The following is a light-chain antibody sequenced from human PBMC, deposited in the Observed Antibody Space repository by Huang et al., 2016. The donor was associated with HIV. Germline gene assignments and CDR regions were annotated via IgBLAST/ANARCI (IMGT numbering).Light chain of an antibody. CDR2: KAS. J-gene: IGKJ2*01. CDR3: QQYNSYPYT. V-gene: IGKV1-5*03. Sequence: DIQMTQSPSTLSASVGDRVTITCRASQSISSWLGWYQQKPGKAPKLLIYKASSLESGVPSRVSGSGSGTEFTLTISSLQPDDFATYYCQQYNSYPYTFGQGTKLQIK. CDR1: QSISSW.